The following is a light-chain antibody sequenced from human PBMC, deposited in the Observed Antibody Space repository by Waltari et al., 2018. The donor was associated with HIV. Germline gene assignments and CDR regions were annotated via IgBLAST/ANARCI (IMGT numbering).Light chain of an antibody. Sequence: QSALTQPASVSGSPGQSITISCTGTSSDVGGYNSVSWYQQYPGKAPTLIIYEVSSRPAGGADRFSGSKSGNTASLTISGLQNEDEADYFCTSYTTSDTLRFGGGTKVTVL. J-gene: IGLJ3*02. CDR1: SSDVGGYNS. CDR3: TSYTTSDTLR. CDR2: EVS. V-gene: IGLV2-14*03.